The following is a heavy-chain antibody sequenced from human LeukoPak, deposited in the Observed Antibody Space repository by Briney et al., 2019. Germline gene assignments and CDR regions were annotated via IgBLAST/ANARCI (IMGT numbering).Heavy chain of an antibody. V-gene: IGHV1-69*13. J-gene: IGHJ4*02. CDR1: GGTFSSYA. D-gene: IGHD6-19*01. CDR3: ARTSYSSGWYLSSYFDY. Sequence: GASVKVSCKASGGTFSSYAISWVRQAPGQGLEWMGAIIPIFGTANYAQKFQGRVTITADESTSTAYMELSSLRSEDTAVYYCARTSYSSGWYLSSYFDYWGQGTLVTVSS. CDR2: IIPIFGTA.